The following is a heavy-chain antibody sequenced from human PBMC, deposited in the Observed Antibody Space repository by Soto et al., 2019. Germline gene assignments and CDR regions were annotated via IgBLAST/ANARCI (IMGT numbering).Heavy chain of an antibody. V-gene: IGHV3-21*01. D-gene: IGHD3-10*01. Sequence: PGGSLRLSCAASGFTFSNYGMNWVRQAPGRGLEWVSSITRTGSNIYYADSMKGRFTVSRDNAKNSVYLQMDSLRAEDTAVYYCARAMYGSGSYYGDYWGQGTLVTVSS. CDR2: ITRTGSNI. CDR1: GFTFSNYG. J-gene: IGHJ4*02. CDR3: ARAMYGSGSYYGDY.